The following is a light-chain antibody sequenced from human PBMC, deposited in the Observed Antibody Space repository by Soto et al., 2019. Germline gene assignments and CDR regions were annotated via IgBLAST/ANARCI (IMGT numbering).Light chain of an antibody. CDR1: SSDVGGYNY. CDR2: EVT. Sequence: QSALTQPPSASGSPGQSVTISCTGTSSDVGGYNYVSWYQQYPGRAPKLMIYEVTKLPSGVPDRFSGSKSGNTASLTVSGLHAEDEADYYCSSEAASNNFYFVFGGGTQLTVL. CDR3: SSEAASNNFYFV. V-gene: IGLV2-8*01. J-gene: IGLJ3*02.